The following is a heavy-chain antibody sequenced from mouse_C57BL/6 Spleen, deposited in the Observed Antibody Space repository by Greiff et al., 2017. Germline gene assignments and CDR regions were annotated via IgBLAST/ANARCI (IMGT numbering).Heavy chain of an antibody. CDR3: ASWFAY. CDR1: GYTFTDYY. V-gene: IGHV1-26*01. Sequence: EVQLQQSGPELVKPGASVKISCKASGYTFTDYYMNWVKQSHGKSLEWIGDINPNNGGTSYNQKFKGKATLTVYKSSSTAYMYLRSLTSEDSAVYYCASWFAYWGQGTLVTVSA. J-gene: IGHJ3*01. CDR2: INPNNGGT.